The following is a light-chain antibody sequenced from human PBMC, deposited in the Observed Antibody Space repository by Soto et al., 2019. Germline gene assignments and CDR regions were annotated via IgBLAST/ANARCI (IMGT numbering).Light chain of an antibody. CDR3: QQYNSGPPIT. CDR2: GAS. J-gene: IGKJ5*01. V-gene: IGKV3-15*01. Sequence: DIVMTQSPATLSVSPEERATLSCRASQSVSSNLAWYQQKPGQAPRLLIYGASTRATGIPARFSGSGSGTEFTLTISSLQSEDFAVYYCQQYNSGPPITFGQGTRLEI. CDR1: QSVSSN.